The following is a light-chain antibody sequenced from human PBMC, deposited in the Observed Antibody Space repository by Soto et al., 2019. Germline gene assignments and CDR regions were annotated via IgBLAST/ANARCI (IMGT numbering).Light chain of an antibody. Sequence: QSALTQPASVSGSPGQSITISCTGTSSDVGGYNYVSWYQQHPDKAPQLMIYDVNNRPSGVSNRFSGSKYGNTASLTISGLQADDEADYYCSSYTDTSPVVFGGGTKVTVL. CDR3: SSYTDTSPVV. J-gene: IGLJ2*01. CDR2: DVN. CDR1: SSDVGGYNY. V-gene: IGLV2-14*01.